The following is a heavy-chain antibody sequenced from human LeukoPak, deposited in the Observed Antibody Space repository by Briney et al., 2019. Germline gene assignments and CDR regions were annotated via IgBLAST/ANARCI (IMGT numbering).Heavy chain of an antibody. CDR2: IYTSGRT. J-gene: IGHJ3*02. CDR3: ASWVVYGGNWGAFDI. D-gene: IGHD4-23*01. V-gene: IGHV4-4*07. CDR1: GRSLSSYY. Sequence: SETLSLTCTVSGRSLSSYYWSWLRQPARKGLEWIGCIYTSGRTNYNPSLKGGVSMSVDTSKNQFSLKLSSVTAADTAVYYFASWVVYGGNWGAFDIWGEGTIVSVSS.